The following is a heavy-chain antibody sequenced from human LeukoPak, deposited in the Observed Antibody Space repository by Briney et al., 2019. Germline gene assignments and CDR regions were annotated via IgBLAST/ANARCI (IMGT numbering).Heavy chain of an antibody. V-gene: IGHV6-1*01. Sequence: SQTLSLTCATSGDSVSSNSAAWSWIRQSPSRGLEWLGRTYYRSKWYDVYAVSVKSRITINPDTSKHQFSLQLNSVTPEDTAVYYCARSSGWDFDYWGQGTLVTVSS. CDR3: ARSSGWDFDY. CDR1: GDSVSSNSAA. D-gene: IGHD6-19*01. CDR2: TYYRSKWYD. J-gene: IGHJ4*02.